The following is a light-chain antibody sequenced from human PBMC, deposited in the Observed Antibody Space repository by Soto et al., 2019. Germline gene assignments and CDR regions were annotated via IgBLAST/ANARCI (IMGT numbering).Light chain of an antibody. CDR2: GAS. J-gene: IGKJ2*01. CDR1: QSVASSH. V-gene: IGKV3-20*01. Sequence: EIVLRQSPGTLTLSPGVSATLSCRASQSVASSHIAWYRQKPGQAPWLLIYGASNRATGIPDRLSGSGSGTDFTLTISRLEADDSAVYYCQHYGSSPPYTFGQGTKLKI. CDR3: QHYGSSPPYT.